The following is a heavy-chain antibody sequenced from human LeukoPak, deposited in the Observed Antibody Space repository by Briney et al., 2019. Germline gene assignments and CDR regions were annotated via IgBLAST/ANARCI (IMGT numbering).Heavy chain of an antibody. V-gene: IGHV1-8*01. D-gene: IGHD3-16*02. J-gene: IGHJ4*02. Sequence: ASVKVSCKASGYTFTSYDINWVRQATGQRLEWMGWMNPNSGNTGYAQKFQGRVTMTRNTSISTAYMELSSLRSEDTAVYYCARDRMNYDYVWGSYRYTDYFDYWGQGTLVPVSS. CDR3: ARDRMNYDYVWGSYRYTDYFDY. CDR2: MNPNSGNT. CDR1: GYTFTSYD.